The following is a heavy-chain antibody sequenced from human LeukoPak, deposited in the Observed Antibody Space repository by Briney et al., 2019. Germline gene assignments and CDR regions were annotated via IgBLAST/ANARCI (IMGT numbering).Heavy chain of an antibody. J-gene: IGHJ4*02. CDR3: ARHVNYFDY. CDR2: INHGGST. Sequence: PSETLSLTCAVYGGSFSGYYWSWIRQPPGKGLEWIGEINHGGSTNYNPSLESRVTISVDTSKNQFSLKLSSVTAADTAVYYCARHVNYFDYWGQGTLVTVSS. CDR1: GGSFSGYY. V-gene: IGHV4-34*01.